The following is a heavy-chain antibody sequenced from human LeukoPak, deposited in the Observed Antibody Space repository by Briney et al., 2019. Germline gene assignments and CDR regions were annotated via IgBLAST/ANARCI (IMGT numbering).Heavy chain of an antibody. Sequence: GGSLRLSCAASGFTVSSNYMSWVRQAPGKGLEWVSVIYSGGSTYYADSVKGRFTISRDNSKNTLYLQMNSLRAEDTAVYYCARDRNDDFWSGPNMDVWGKGTTVTVSS. D-gene: IGHD3-3*01. CDR3: ARDRNDDFWSGPNMDV. CDR1: GFTVSSNY. CDR2: IYSGGST. V-gene: IGHV3-53*01. J-gene: IGHJ6*03.